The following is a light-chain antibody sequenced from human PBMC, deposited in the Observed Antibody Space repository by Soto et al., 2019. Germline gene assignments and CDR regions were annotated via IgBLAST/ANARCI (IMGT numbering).Light chain of an antibody. CDR3: LQYDDSLLT. CDR2: GAS. V-gene: IGKV3-20*01. Sequence: EIVLTQSPGTLSLSPGERATLSCRANQDLTDRYLAWYQQKPAKAPRLLIYGASSRATGILDRFSGSGSGTDFTLTMSSLKPEDFAVYYCLQYDDSLLTFGGGNKVEIK. J-gene: IGKJ4*01. CDR1: QDLTDRY.